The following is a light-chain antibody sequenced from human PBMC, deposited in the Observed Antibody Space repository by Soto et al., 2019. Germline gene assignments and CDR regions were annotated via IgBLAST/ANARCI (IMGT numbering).Light chain of an antibody. V-gene: IGKV1-27*01. J-gene: IGKJ4*01. CDR3: QKYDSAPLT. CDR2: AGS. Sequence: DIQMTQSPSSLSASVGDRVTIACRASQGISNNLAWYQQKPGKVPKILIYAGSTLESGVPSRFSGSRSGTDFTLTISSLQPEDVATYYCQKYDSAPLTFGGGTKVEIK. CDR1: QGISNN.